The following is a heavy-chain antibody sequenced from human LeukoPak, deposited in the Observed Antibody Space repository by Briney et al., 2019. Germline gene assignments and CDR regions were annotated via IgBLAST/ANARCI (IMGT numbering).Heavy chain of an antibody. J-gene: IGHJ6*02. Sequence: SETLSLTCTVSGGSISSYYWSWIRQPPGKGLEWIGYIYYSGSTNYNPSLKSRVTISVDTSKNQFSLKLSSVTAADTAVYYCARDVTYGDYTSGVNYYYYGMDVWGQGTTVTVSS. CDR3: ARDVTYGDYTSGVNYYYYGMDV. D-gene: IGHD4-17*01. V-gene: IGHV4-59*01. CDR2: IYYSGST. CDR1: GGSISSYY.